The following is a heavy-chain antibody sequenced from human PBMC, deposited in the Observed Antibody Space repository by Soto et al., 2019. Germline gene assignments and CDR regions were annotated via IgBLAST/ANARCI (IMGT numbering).Heavy chain of an antibody. Sequence: ASVKVSCKASGYTFTSYYMHWVRQAPGQGLEWMGIINPSGGSTSYAQKFQGRVTMTRDTSTSTVYMELSSLRSEDTAVYYCARGGRVALGYCSGGSCYSVRSARNNWFDPWGQGTLVTVSS. D-gene: IGHD2-15*01. CDR3: ARGGRVALGYCSGGSCYSVRSARNNWFDP. CDR2: INPSGGST. CDR1: GYTFTSYY. V-gene: IGHV1-46*01. J-gene: IGHJ5*02.